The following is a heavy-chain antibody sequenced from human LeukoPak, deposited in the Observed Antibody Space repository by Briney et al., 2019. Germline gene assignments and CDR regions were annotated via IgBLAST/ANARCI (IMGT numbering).Heavy chain of an antibody. CDR2: ISAYNAYT. J-gene: IGHJ4*02. Sequence: ASVKVSCKASGYTFTSYGITWVRQAPGQGLEWMGWISAYNAYTYYAQKLQGRVTMTTDTSTSTAYMELRSLRSDDTAVYYCARDVLHRIHYDSSAYYPGSSYWGRGTLVTVSS. V-gene: IGHV1-18*01. CDR1: GYTFTSYG. CDR3: ARDVLHRIHYDSSAYYPGSSY. D-gene: IGHD3-22*01.